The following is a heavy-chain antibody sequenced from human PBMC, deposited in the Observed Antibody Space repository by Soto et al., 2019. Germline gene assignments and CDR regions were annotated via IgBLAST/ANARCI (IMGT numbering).Heavy chain of an antibody. CDR1: GFTFSSYA. J-gene: IGHJ4*02. D-gene: IGHD2-2*01. CDR2: ISGSGGYT. V-gene: IGHV3-23*01. Sequence: GGSLRISCAASGFTFSSYAMSWVRQAPGKGLEWVSAISGSGGYTYYADSVKGRFTISRDKSKNTLYLQMNSLRAEDTSVYYCAKGRQDCSSTSCYECNYWGQGTLVTVSS. CDR3: AKGRQDCSSTSCYECNY.